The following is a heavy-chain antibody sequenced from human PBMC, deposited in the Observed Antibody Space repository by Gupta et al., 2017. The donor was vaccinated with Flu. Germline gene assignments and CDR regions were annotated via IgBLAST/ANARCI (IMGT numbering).Heavy chain of an antibody. Sequence: GKGLEWVANIKQDGSEKYYVDSVKGRFTISRDNAKNSLYLQMNSLRAEDTAVYYCARVSSGGGSYSYGSASPWGQGTLVTVSS. D-gene: IGHD5-18*01. J-gene: IGHJ5*02. CDR3: ARVSSGGGSYSYGSASP. V-gene: IGHV3-7*01. CDR2: IKQDGSEK.